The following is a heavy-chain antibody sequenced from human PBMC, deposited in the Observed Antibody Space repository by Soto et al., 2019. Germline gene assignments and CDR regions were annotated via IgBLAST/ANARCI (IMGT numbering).Heavy chain of an antibody. J-gene: IGHJ4*02. CDR2: ISSTTNYI. V-gene: IGHV3-21*06. CDR1: GFTFTRYS. CDR3: ARESEDLTSNFDY. Sequence: LRLSCAASGFTFTRYSMNWVRQAPWKGLEWVSSISSTTNYIYYGDSMKGRFTISRDNAKNSLYLEMNSLRAEDTAVYYCARESEDLTSNFDYWGQGTLVTVSS.